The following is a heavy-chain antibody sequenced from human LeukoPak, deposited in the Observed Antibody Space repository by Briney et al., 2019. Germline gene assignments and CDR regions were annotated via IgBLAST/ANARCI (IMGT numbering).Heavy chain of an antibody. Sequence: SVKVSCKASGGTFSNYGISWVRQAPGQGLECMGGIIPIFGKANYAQKFQGRVTITADESTSTAYMELSSLRSEDTAVYYCARSRRVRYCSNISCYAGFFEYWGQGTLVTVSS. V-gene: IGHV1-69*13. CDR2: IIPIFGKA. CDR3: ARSRRVRYCSNISCYAGFFEY. CDR1: GGTFSNYG. J-gene: IGHJ4*02. D-gene: IGHD2-2*01.